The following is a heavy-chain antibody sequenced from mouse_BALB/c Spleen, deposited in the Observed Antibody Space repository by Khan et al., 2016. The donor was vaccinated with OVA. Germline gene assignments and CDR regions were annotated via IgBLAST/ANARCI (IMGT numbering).Heavy chain of an antibody. V-gene: IGHV1S81*02. D-gene: IGHD2-12*01. CDR1: GYTFTSYW. Sequence: QVQLQQPGAELVKPGASVKLSCKASGYTFTSYWMPWVMQRPGHGLVWIGEINPSNGRTNFNAKFKSQATLTVDKSSSTSYTQLSSLTSEDSAVYCCVRLAYSDGCIMDYWGQGTSVTVSS. CDR2: INPSNGRT. CDR3: VRLAYSDGCIMDY. J-gene: IGHJ4*01.